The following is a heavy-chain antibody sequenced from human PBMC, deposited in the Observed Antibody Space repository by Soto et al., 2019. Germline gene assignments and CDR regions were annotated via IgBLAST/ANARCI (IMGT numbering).Heavy chain of an antibody. V-gene: IGHV4-30-4*01. Sequence: SETLSLTCTVSGGSISSGDYYWSWIRQPPGKGLEWIGYIYYSGSTYYNPSLKSRVTISVDTSKNQFSLKLSSVTAADTAVYYCARVVHDYGDSRGLNYFDYWGQGTLVTVSS. D-gene: IGHD4-17*01. J-gene: IGHJ4*02. CDR2: IYYSGST. CDR3: ARVVHDYGDSRGLNYFDY. CDR1: GGSISSGDYY.